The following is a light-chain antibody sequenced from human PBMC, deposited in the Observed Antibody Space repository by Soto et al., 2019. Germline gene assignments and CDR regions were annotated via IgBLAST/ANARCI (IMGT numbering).Light chain of an antibody. CDR3: ETWDTNVVV. Sequence: QLVLTPSSSAAASLGSSVKLTCTLSSGHSTYIIAWHQQQPGKAPRYLMKLECSGSYNKGSGIPDRFAGSSSGAYRYLTISNLQFEDEADYYCETWDTNVVVFGGGTKLTVL. CDR2: LECSGSY. V-gene: IGLV4-60*02. J-gene: IGLJ2*01. CDR1: SGHSTYI.